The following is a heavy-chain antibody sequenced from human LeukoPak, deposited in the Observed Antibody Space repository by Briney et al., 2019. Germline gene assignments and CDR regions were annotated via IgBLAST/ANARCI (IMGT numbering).Heavy chain of an antibody. J-gene: IGHJ6*03. CDR1: GAFINSYY. CDR2: VYTSGIT. V-gene: IGHV4-4*07. D-gene: IGHD3-10*01. Sequence: SETLSLTCTVSGAFINSYYWSWIRQPAGKGLEWIGRVYTSGITNYNPSLKSRITMSVDTSKNQFSLKLTSVTAADTAVYYCARHNGFDRGYYYYMDVWGKGTTVTVSS. CDR3: ARHNGFDRGYYYYMDV.